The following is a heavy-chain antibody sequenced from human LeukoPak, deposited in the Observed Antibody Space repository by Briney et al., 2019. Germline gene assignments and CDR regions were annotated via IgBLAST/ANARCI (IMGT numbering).Heavy chain of an antibody. CDR3: ARGRVRPNWFDP. J-gene: IGHJ5*02. CDR2: IYYSGST. V-gene: IGHV4-39*07. CDR1: GGSISSSSYY. Sequence: SETLSLTCTVSGGSISSSSYYWGWIRQPPGKGLEWIGSIYYSGSTYYNPSLKSRVTISVDTSKNQFSLKLSSVTAADTAVYYCARGRVRPNWFDPWGQGTLVTASS. D-gene: IGHD6-19*01.